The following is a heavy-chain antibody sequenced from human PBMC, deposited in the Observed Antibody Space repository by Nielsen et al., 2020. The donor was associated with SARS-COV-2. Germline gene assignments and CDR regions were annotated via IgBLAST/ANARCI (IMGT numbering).Heavy chain of an antibody. CDR3: ARAGVSPSGYYGMDV. J-gene: IGHJ6*02. CDR2: IKQDGSEK. CDR1: GFTFSSYE. V-gene: IGHV3-7*03. Sequence: GGSLRLSCAASGFTFSSYEMNWVRQAPGKGLEWVANIKQDGSEKYYVDSVKGRFTISRDNAKNSLYLQMNSLRAEDTAVYYCARAGVSPSGYYGMDVWGQGTTVTVSS.